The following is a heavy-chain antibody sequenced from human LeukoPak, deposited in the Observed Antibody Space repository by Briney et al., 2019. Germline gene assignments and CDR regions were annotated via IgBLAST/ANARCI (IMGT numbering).Heavy chain of an antibody. CDR2: IIPIFGTA. V-gene: IGHV1-69*13. CDR1: GGTFSSYA. Sequence: ASVKVSCKASGGTFSSYAISWVRQAPGQGLEWMGGIIPIFGTANYAQKFQGRVTITADESTSTAYMELSSLRSEDTAVYYCARDKATGTPGNDAFDIWGQGTMVTVSS. J-gene: IGHJ3*02. CDR3: ARDKATGTPGNDAFDI. D-gene: IGHD1-1*01.